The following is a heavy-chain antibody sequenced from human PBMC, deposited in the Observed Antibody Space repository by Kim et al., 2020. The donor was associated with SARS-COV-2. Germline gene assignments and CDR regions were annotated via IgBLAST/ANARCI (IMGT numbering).Heavy chain of an antibody. D-gene: IGHD5-18*01. J-gene: IGHJ4*02. Sequence: YPGSVKGRFTISRENAKNSLYLQMNSLRAGDTAVYYCARGRGYSLYYFDYWGQGTLVTVSS. CDR3: ARGRGYSLYYFDY. V-gene: IGHV3-13*01.